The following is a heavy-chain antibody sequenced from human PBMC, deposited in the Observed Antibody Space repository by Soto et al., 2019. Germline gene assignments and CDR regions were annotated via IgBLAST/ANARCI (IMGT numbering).Heavy chain of an antibody. CDR1: GFTFSSYA. Sequence: DVQLLESGGHLVQPGGSLRLSCAASGFTFSSYAMSWVRQAPGKGLEWVSSVSAGGDMTYYADSVKGRFTISRDNPNNALFLQRTGLRIEDTALYYCARGDRGVLGSPASYSDSGLAVWVQGTTVTVS. J-gene: IGHJ6*02. CDR3: ARGDRGVLGSPASYSDSGLAV. D-gene: IGHD1-26*01. CDR2: VSAGGDMT. V-gene: IGHV3-23*01.